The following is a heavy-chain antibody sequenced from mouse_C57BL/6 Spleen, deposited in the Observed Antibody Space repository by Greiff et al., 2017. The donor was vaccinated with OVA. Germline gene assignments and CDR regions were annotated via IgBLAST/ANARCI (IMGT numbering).Heavy chain of an antibody. D-gene: IGHD2-4*01. J-gene: IGHJ2*01. V-gene: IGHV1-81*01. CDR2: IYPRSGNT. Sequence: VQLQQSGAELARPGASVKLSCKASGYTFTSYGISWVKQRTGQGLEWIGEIYPRSGNTYYNEKFKGKATLTADKSSSTAYMELRSLTSEDSAVYFWAPYDYDVGYFDYWGQGTTLTVSS. CDR3: APYDYDVGYFDY. CDR1: GYTFTSYG.